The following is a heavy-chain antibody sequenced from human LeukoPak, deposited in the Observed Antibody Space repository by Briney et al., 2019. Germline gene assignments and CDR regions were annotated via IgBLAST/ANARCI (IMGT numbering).Heavy chain of an antibody. CDR2: ISGSGGNT. V-gene: IGHV3-23*01. D-gene: IGHD2-21*02. Sequence: GGSLRLSCVASGFTFSSYTMSWVRQAPGKGLEWVPGISGSGGNTYYADSVKGRFTISRDNSKNTLYLQMNRLRPEDTAVYYCARGTVTAPDYWGQGTLVTVSS. J-gene: IGHJ4*02. CDR3: ARGTVTAPDY. CDR1: GFTFSSYT.